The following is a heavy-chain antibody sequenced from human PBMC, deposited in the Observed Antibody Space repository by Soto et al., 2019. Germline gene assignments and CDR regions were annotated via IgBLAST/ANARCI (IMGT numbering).Heavy chain of an antibody. J-gene: IGHJ3*02. CDR1: GYTFRNNA. CDR2: INPANGNA. CDR3: TRPYAVGPGDVYDI. V-gene: IGHV1-3*01. Sequence: QVQLVQSGAEVKKPGASVKISCKASGYTFRNNALHWVRQGPGQRVEWMGWINPANGNAKYSEKFLGRVTNTRDTSANTAYMELGNLRSEDTAVYYCTRPYAVGPGDVYDIWGQGTVVTVSS. D-gene: IGHD2-21*01.